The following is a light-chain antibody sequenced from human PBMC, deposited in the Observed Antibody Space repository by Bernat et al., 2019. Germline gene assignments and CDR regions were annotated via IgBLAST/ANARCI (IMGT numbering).Light chain of an antibody. CDR3: QSYESSLSEV. Sequence: QSVLTQPPSVSGAPGQRVTISCTGSSSNIGAGYDVHWYQQLPGKAPKLLIYGNSNRPSGVPDRFSGSKSGHSASLAITGLQAEDEADYYCQSYESSLSEVFGGGTKLTVL. CDR2: GNS. V-gene: IGLV1-40*01. CDR1: SSNIGAGYD. J-gene: IGLJ3*02.